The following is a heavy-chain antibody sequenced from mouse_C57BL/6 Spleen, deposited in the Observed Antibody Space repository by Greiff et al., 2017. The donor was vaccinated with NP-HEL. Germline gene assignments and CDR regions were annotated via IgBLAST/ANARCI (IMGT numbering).Heavy chain of an antibody. CDR2: IYPGSGST. D-gene: IGHD2-3*01. Sequence: VQLQQSGAELVKPGASVKMSCKASGYTFTSYWITWVKQRPGQGLEWIGDIYPGSGSTNYNEKFKSKATLTVDTSSSTAYMQISSLTSEDSAVYYCARNYDGYFPWFAYWGQGTLVTVSA. V-gene: IGHV1-55*01. CDR3: ARNYDGYFPWFAY. J-gene: IGHJ3*01. CDR1: GYTFTSYW.